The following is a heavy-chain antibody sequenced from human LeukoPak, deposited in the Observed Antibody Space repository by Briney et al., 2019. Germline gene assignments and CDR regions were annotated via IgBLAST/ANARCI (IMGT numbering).Heavy chain of an antibody. CDR3: ARDRRGREGYDKTMTNWFDP. J-gene: IGHJ5*02. V-gene: IGHV3-11*01. CDR1: GFTFSDYN. CDR2: ISSSGSTI. Sequence: GGSLRLSCAASGFTFSDYNMSWIRQAPGKGLEWVSYISSSGSTIYYADSVKGRFTISRDNAKNSLYLQMNSLRAEDTAVYYCARDRRGREGYDKTMTNWFDPWGQGTLVTVSS. D-gene: IGHD5-12*01.